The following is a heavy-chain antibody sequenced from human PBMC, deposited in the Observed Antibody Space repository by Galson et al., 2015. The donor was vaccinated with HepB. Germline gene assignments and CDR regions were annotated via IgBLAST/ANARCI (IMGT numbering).Heavy chain of an antibody. CDR3: ARGALVVVINATQNNWFDP. J-gene: IGHJ5*02. V-gene: IGHV1-18*01. D-gene: IGHD2-15*01. Sequence: SVKVSCKASGYRFINYGITWVRQAPGQGLEWMGWISGFNGNTNLAQKFQDRLTMTTDASTTTAYMELRSLRSDDTAVYYCARGALVVVINATQNNWFDPWGQGTPVTVSS. CDR2: ISGFNGNT. CDR1: GYRFINYG.